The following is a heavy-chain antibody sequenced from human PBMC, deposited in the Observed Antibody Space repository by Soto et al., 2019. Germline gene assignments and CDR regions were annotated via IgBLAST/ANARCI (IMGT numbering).Heavy chain of an antibody. CDR2: IIPILGIA. D-gene: IGHD3-10*01. CDR3: AGGITMVRGVITTMDV. V-gene: IGHV1-69*02. CDR1: GGTFSSYT. J-gene: IGHJ6*02. Sequence: QVQLVQSGAEVKKPGSSVKVSCKASGGTFSSYTISWVRQAPGQGLEWMGRIIPILGIANYAQKFQGRVTITADKSTSXAYMELSSLRSEDTAVYYCAGGITMVRGVITTMDVWGQGTTVTVSS.